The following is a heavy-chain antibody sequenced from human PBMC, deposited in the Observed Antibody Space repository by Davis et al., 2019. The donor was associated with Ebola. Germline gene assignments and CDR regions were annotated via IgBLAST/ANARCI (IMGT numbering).Heavy chain of an antibody. V-gene: IGHV4-39*01. CDR1: GGPIRSSSYY. CDR3: TLEVAAAVVN. Sequence: MPSETLSLTFTVPGGPIRSSSYYWGWIRQPPGKRLESIGSIYYSGSTYYNPSLKSRVTISVDTSKNQFSLKLSSVTAADTAVYYCTLEVAAAVVNWGQGTLVTVSS. CDR2: IYYSGST. D-gene: IGHD6-13*01. J-gene: IGHJ4*02.